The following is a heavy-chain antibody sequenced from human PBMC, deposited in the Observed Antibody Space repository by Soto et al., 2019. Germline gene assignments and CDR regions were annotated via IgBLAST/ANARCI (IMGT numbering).Heavy chain of an antibody. CDR1: GYTFTTYG. V-gene: IGHV1-18*01. CDR2: ISAYNSIT. Sequence: QVQLVQSGAEVKKPGASVKVSCKASGYTFTTYGISWVRQAPGQGLEWMGWISAYNSITKYEQEVQGRVTMTADTSKSTAYLELRSLRSDDTAVYYCARDWRCSGGSCYDTFDIWGQGTMVTVSS. J-gene: IGHJ3*02. CDR3: ARDWRCSGGSCYDTFDI. D-gene: IGHD2-15*01.